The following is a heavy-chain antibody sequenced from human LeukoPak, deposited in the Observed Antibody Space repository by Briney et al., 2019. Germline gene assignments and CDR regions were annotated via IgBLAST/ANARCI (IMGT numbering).Heavy chain of an antibody. J-gene: IGHJ4*02. V-gene: IGHV3-30-3*01. D-gene: IGHD3-10*01. CDR3: ARDELLWLGELLLH. CDR1: GFTFSSYA. CDR2: ISYDGSNK. Sequence: GGSLRLSCAASGFTFSSYAMHWVRQAPGKGLEWVAVISYDGSNKYYADSVKGRFTISRDNSKNTLYLQMNSLRAEDTAVYYCARDELLWLGELLLHWGQGTLVTVSS.